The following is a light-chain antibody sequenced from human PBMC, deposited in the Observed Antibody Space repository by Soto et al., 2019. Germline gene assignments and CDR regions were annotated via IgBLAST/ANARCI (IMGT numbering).Light chain of an antibody. V-gene: IGLV2-14*01. Sequence: QSVLTQPASVSGAPGQSITISCTGTSSDVGGYNYVSWYQQHQGKAPELIIYEVTSRPSGVSNRFSGSKSGNTASLTISGLHAEDEADYYCSSYTTSSILSVFGTGTKVTVL. CDR3: SSYTTSSILSV. CDR1: SSDVGGYNY. J-gene: IGLJ1*01. CDR2: EVT.